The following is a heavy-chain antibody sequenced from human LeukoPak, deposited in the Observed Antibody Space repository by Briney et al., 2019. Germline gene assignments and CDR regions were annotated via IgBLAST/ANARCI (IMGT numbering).Heavy chain of an antibody. CDR3: AREEGGSHVRY. CDR1: GGSISSSSYY. CDR2: IFYTGST. J-gene: IGHJ4*02. Sequence: SETLSLTCTVSGGSISSSSYYWGWIRQPPGKGLEWIGSIFYTGSTYYNPSLKSRVTISVDTSKNQFSLKLSSVTAADTAVYYCAREEGGSHVRYWGQGTLVTVSS. V-gene: IGHV4-39*07. D-gene: IGHD1-26*01.